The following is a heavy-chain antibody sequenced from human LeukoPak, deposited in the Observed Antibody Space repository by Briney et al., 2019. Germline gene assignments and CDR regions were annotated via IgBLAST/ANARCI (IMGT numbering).Heavy chain of an antibody. J-gene: IGHJ4*02. V-gene: IGHV3-33*01. CDR3: ARGISSGWYKYYFDY. D-gene: IGHD6-19*01. CDR1: GFIFSNYG. CDR2: IWYEGSTK. Sequence: GGSLRLSCAASGFIFSNYGMHWVRQAPGKGLEWVAIIWYEGSTKYYADSVKGRFTISRDNSKNTLDLQMNSLRADDTAVYYCARGISSGWYKYYFDYWGQGTLVTVSS.